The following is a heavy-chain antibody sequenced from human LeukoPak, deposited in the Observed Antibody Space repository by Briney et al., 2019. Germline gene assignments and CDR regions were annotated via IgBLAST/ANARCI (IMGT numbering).Heavy chain of an antibody. V-gene: IGHV4-59*08. Sequence: SETLSLTCTVSGSSISSFYWSWIRQPPGKGLEWIGYIYYSGSTNYNPSLKSRVTISVDTSKNQFSLRLNSVTAADTAVYYCARLSSGSSSWYDIDYWGQGTLVTVSS. CDR3: ARLSSGSSSWYDIDY. CDR2: IYYSGST. CDR1: GSSISSFY. D-gene: IGHD6-13*01. J-gene: IGHJ4*02.